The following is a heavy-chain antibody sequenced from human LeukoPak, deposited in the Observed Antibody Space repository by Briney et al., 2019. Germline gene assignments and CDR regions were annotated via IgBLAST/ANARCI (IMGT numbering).Heavy chain of an antibody. CDR1: GYSFTNYR. Sequence: GESLQICCKGSGYSFTNYRIGCGRQIPGKGLEWMGIIYPGDYDTSYSPSFQGQVTISADKSISTAYLQWSSLKASATAMYYCARFGSSWYGGWFDPWGQGTLVTVSS. D-gene: IGHD6-13*01. CDR3: ARFGSSWYGGWFDP. J-gene: IGHJ5*02. V-gene: IGHV5-51*01. CDR2: IYPGDYDT.